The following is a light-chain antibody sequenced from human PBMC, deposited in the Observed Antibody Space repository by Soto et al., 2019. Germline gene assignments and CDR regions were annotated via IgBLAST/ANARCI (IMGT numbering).Light chain of an antibody. Sequence: EIVLTQSPGTLSLSPGERATLSCRASQSVSSSLAWYQQKPGQAPRLLIYNASNRATGIQDRFSGSGSGTDFTLTISRLEPEDFAVYYCKQYGSSPRTFGQGTKVDIK. CDR1: QSVSSS. V-gene: IGKV3-20*01. J-gene: IGKJ1*01. CDR3: KQYGSSPRT. CDR2: NAS.